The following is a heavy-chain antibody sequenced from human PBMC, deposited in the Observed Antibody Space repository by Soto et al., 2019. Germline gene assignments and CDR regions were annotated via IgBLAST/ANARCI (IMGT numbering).Heavy chain of an antibody. D-gene: IGHD3-3*01. J-gene: IGHJ6*02. CDR3: ARDGGHYDFWSGYYTREGMDV. CDR2: IYYSGST. CDR1: GGSISSGDYY. V-gene: IGHV4-30-4*01. Sequence: SETLSLTCTVSGGSISSGDYYWSWIRQPPGKGLEWIGYIYYSGSTYYNPSLKSRVTISVDTSKNQFSLKLSSVTAADTAVYYCARDGGHYDFWSGYYTREGMDVWGQGTTVTVSS.